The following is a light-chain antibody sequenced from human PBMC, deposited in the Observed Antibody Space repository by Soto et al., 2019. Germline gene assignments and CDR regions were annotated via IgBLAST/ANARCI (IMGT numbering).Light chain of an antibody. CDR1: QSDSSSY. Sequence: EIVLTQSPATLSVSPGERATLSCRASQSDSSSYLAWYQQKPGQAPRLLIYGASSRATGIPDRFSGSGSGTDFTLTISSLQPEDSATYYCQQSYSTPLTFGGGTKVDIK. CDR2: GAS. CDR3: QQSYSTPLT. V-gene: IGKV3D-20*02. J-gene: IGKJ4*01.